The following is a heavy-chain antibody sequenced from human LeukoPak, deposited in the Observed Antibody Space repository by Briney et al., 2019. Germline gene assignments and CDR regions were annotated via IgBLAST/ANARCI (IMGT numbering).Heavy chain of an antibody. Sequence: SETLSLTCTVSGGSISSSSYYWGWIRQPPRKGLEWIGSIYYSGSTYYNPSLKSRVTISVDTSKNQFSLKLSSVTAADTAVYYCARFISSSQKYFDYWGQGTVVTVSS. V-gene: IGHV4-39*07. J-gene: IGHJ4*02. CDR3: ARFISSSQKYFDY. CDR2: IYYSGST. D-gene: IGHD6-6*01. CDR1: GGSISSSSYY.